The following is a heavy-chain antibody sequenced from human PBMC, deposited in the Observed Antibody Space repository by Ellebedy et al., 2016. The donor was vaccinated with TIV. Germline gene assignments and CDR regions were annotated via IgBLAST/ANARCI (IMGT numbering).Heavy chain of an antibody. CDR2: IYPGDSDT. D-gene: IGHD6-19*01. Sequence: GESLKISCKGSGYSFTSYWIGWVRQMPGKGLEWMGIIYPGDSDTRYSPSFQGQVTISADKSISTAYLQWSSLKASDTAMYYCARPVAAPTLYYWYFDLWGRGTLVTVSS. CDR1: GYSFTSYW. J-gene: IGHJ2*01. CDR3: ARPVAAPTLYYWYFDL. V-gene: IGHV5-51*01.